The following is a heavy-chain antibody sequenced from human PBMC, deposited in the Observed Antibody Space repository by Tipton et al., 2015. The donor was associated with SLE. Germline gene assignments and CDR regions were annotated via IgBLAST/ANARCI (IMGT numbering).Heavy chain of an antibody. V-gene: IGHV4-30-4*01. J-gene: IGHJ4*02. CDR3: ARDDETGLIDY. CDR2: IHYSGST. CDR1: GGSISSGNYY. D-gene: IGHD1-1*01. Sequence: TLSLTCTVSGGSISSGNYYWSWIRQHPGKGLEWIGYIHYSGSTYSYPSLKSRLTMSIDTSRNQFSLKLSSVTAADTAVYYCARDDETGLIDYWGQGTLVTVSS.